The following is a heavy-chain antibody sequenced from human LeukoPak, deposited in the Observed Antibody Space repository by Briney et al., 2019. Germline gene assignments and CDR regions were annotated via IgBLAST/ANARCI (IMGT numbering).Heavy chain of an antibody. D-gene: IGHD2-2*01. J-gene: IGHJ4*02. CDR2: IYYSGST. Sequence: SETLSLTCTVSGGSISSYYWGWIRQPPGKGLEWIGSIYYSGSTYYNPSLKSRVTISVDTSKNQFSLKLSSVTAADTAVYYCARHEVPAAIDYWGQGTLVTVSS. V-gene: IGHV4-39*01. CDR3: ARHEVPAAIDY. CDR1: GGSISSYY.